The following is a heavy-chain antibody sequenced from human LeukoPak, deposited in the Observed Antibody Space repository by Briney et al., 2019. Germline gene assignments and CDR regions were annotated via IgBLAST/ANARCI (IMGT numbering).Heavy chain of an antibody. CDR1: GFTFSSYW. D-gene: IGHD2-15*01. J-gene: IGHJ4*02. CDR2: INYDGSST. Sequence: AGGSLRLSCAASGFTFSSYWMHWIRQVPGKGLMWVSRINYDGSSTMYADSVKGRFTISRDNAKNTLHLQLNSLRAEDTAVYYCVKGEGYCSGGGCYRYWGQAALVSVTS. V-gene: IGHV3-74*03. CDR3: VKGEGYCSGGGCYRY.